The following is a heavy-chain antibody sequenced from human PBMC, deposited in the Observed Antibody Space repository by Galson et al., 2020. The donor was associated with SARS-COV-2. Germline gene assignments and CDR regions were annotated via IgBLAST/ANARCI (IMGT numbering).Heavy chain of an antibody. V-gene: IGHV4-39*01. Sequence: SETLSLTCSVFGDSISSSRNYWGWIRQPPGKGLEWTGSIFFTASPYSSPSLKSRVSISIDTSKNQFSLDLRSVTAADTAVYYCARHFDWFDLWGQGTLVTVSS. CDR3: ARHFDWFDL. J-gene: IGHJ5*02. CDR2: IFFTASP. CDR1: GDSISSSRNY.